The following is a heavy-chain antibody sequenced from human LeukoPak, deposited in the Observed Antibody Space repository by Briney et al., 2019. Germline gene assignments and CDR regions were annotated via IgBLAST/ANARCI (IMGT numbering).Heavy chain of an antibody. J-gene: IGHJ4*02. CDR1: GGSISYYY. V-gene: IGHV4-4*07. D-gene: IGHD5/OR15-5a*01. CDR2: IYYSGDT. CDR3: ARESHYGGVYYEDY. Sequence: SETPSLTCTVSGGSISYYYWSWIRQPAGKGLEWIGRIYYSGDTYYNRSLKSRLTLSVDTSNNQFSLKLASVTAADAAVYYCARESHYGGVYYEDYWGQGTLVTVSS.